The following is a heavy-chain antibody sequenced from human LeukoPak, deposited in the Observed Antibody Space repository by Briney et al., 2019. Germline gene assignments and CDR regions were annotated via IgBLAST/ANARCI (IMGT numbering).Heavy chain of an antibody. Sequence: GGSLRLSCAASGFSFSSNWMTWVRQAPGKGLEWVASITQDGSREFYVDSVRGRFTIFRDNTKNLLYLQMSSLRAEDTAVYYCATDRGWRTSGYYLYYFEYWGQGTLVTFSS. CDR1: GFSFSSNW. CDR2: ITQDGSRE. V-gene: IGHV3-7*01. D-gene: IGHD3-3*01. CDR3: ATDRGWRTSGYYLYYFEY. J-gene: IGHJ4*02.